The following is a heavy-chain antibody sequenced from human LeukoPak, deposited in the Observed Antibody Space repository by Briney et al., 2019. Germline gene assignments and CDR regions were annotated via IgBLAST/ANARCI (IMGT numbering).Heavy chain of an antibody. Sequence: GGSLRLSCAASGFTFDDYGMSWVRQGPGKGLEWVSAINRNGDSTGYADSVKGRFTISRDNAKNSLYLQMNSLRAEDTALYYCARDSDDYDSSGYYLDYWGQGTLVTVSS. D-gene: IGHD3-22*01. CDR3: ARDSDDYDSSGYYLDY. J-gene: IGHJ4*02. V-gene: IGHV3-20*04. CDR1: GFTFDDYG. CDR2: INRNGDST.